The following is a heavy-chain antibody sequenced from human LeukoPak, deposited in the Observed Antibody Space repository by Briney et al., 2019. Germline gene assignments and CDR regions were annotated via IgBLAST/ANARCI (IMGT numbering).Heavy chain of an antibody. D-gene: IGHD3-3*01. CDR1: LYILHEYG. V-gene: IGHV1-8*03. Sequence: ASVKVPRQGCLYILHEYGFKRVRQATAQRVEGMGWMNSQSWNTGYAQKFQGRVTITRNTSISTANMELSSLRSEDTAVYYCARGDPSLRFLEWSPYYYYYMDVWGKGTTVTVSS. CDR3: ARGDPSLRFLEWSPYYYYYMDV. J-gene: IGHJ6*03. CDR2: MNSQSWNT.